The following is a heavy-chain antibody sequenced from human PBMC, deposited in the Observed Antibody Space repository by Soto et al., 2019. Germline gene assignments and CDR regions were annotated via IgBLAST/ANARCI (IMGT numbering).Heavy chain of an antibody. CDR1: GYSFATYG. CDR2: IYPGDSDT. Sequence: GESLKISCKGSGYSFATYGIGWVRQMPGKGLEWMGIIYPGDSDTRYSPSFQGQVTISADKSISTAYLQWSSLKASDTAMYYCARQGGTAMAPSANGMDVWGQGTTVTVS. J-gene: IGHJ6*02. CDR3: ARQGGTAMAPSANGMDV. D-gene: IGHD5-18*01. V-gene: IGHV5-51*01.